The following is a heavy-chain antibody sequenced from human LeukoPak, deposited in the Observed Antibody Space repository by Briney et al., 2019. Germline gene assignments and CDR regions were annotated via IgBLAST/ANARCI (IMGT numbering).Heavy chain of an antibody. V-gene: IGHV3-20*04. CDR1: GFTFDDYG. Sequence: GGSLRLSCAASGFTFDDYGMSWVRQAPGKGLEWVSGINWNGGSTGYADSVKGRFTISRDNAKNSLYLQMNSLRAEDTAVYYCAKFPRIVVVVAATRDDYWGQGTLVTVSS. J-gene: IGHJ4*02. D-gene: IGHD2-15*01. CDR2: INWNGGST. CDR3: AKFPRIVVVVAATRDDY.